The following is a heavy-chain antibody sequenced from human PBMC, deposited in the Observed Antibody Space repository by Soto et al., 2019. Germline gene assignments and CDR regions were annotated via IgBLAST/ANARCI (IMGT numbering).Heavy chain of an antibody. CDR2: IYWDDDK. CDR1: GFSLSTSGVG. Sequence: SGPTLVNPTQTLTLTCTFSGFSLSTSGVGVGWIRQPPGKALEWLALIYWDDDKRYSPSLKSRLTITKDTSKNQVVLTMTNMDPVDTATYYCAQSSRGYSYGYGPSFDYWGQGTLVTVSS. CDR3: AQSSRGYSYGYGPSFDY. V-gene: IGHV2-5*02. D-gene: IGHD5-18*01. J-gene: IGHJ4*02.